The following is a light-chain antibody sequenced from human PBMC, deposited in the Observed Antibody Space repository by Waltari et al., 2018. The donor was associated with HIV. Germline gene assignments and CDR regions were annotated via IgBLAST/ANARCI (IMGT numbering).Light chain of an antibody. CDR2: GAS. CDR3: QQYGRSPIT. CDR1: QRVGTKH. J-gene: IGKJ5*01. Sequence: PGERATLSCRASQRVGTKHLAWYQQKPGQAPRLLIYGASNRATGVADRFSGSGSGSDFTLTITRLEPADFAVYYFQQYGRSPITFGPGTRLEMK. V-gene: IGKV3-20*01.